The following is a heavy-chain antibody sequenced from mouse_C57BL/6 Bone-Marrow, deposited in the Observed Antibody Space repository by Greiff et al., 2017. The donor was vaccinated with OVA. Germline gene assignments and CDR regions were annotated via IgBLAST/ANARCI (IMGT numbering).Heavy chain of an antibody. CDR1: GYTFTSYW. CDR2: IDPSDSYT. Sequence: VQLQQPGAELVMPGASVKLSCKASGYTFTSYWMHWVKQRPGQGLEWIGEIDPSDSYTNYNQKFKGKSTLTVDKSSSTTYMQRSSLTSEDSAVYYCARSRITTDLYYFDYWGQGTTLTVSS. D-gene: IGHD1-1*01. V-gene: IGHV1-69*01. J-gene: IGHJ2*01. CDR3: ARSRITTDLYYFDY.